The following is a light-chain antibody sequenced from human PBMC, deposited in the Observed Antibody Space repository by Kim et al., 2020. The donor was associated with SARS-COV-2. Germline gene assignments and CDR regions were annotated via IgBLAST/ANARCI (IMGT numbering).Light chain of an antibody. J-gene: IGKJ2*02. CDR2: DAS. V-gene: IGKV3-15*01. Sequence: VDPGERATLSCRASQSVSSNLAWYQQKPGQAPRLLIYDASTRATGIPARFSGSGSGTEFTLTISSLQSEDFAVYYCQQYNNWPPCTFGQGTKLEI. CDR3: QQYNNWPPCT. CDR1: QSVSSN.